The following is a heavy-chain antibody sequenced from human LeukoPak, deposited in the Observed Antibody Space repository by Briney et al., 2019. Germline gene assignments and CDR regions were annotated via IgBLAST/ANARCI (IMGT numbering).Heavy chain of an antibody. CDR1: GGTFSSYA. V-gene: IGHV1-69*05. Sequence: SVKVSCKAFGGTFSSYAISWVRQAPGQGLEWMGGIIPIFGTANYAQKFQGRVTITTDESTSTAYMELSSLRSEDTAVYYCAVRYCSGGSCYLSNWFDPWGQGTLVTVSS. D-gene: IGHD2-15*01. CDR3: AVRYCSGGSCYLSNWFDP. CDR2: IIPIFGTA. J-gene: IGHJ5*02.